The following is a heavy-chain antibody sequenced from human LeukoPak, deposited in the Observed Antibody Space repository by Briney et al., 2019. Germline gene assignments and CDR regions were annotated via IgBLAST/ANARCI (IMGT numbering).Heavy chain of an antibody. CDR2: IYYSGST. V-gene: IGHV4-59*01. J-gene: IGHJ4*02. D-gene: IGHD6-6*01. CDR1: GGSFSGYY. CDR3: ARGSIAAPSPVDY. Sequence: SETLSLTCAVYGGSFSGYYWSWIRQPPGKGLEWIGYIYYSGSTNYNPSLKSRVTISVDTSKNQFSLKLSSVTAADTAVYYCARGSIAAPSPVDYWGQGTLVTVSS.